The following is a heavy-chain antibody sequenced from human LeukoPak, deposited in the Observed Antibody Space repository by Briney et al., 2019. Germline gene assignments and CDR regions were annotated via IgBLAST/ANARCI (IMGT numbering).Heavy chain of an antibody. J-gene: IGHJ4*02. CDR3: ALISEGYYDSSGYPYFDY. D-gene: IGHD3-22*01. CDR2: IYYSGST. CDR1: GGSISSSSYY. Sequence: SETLSLTCTVSGGSISSSSYYWGWIRQPPGKGLEWIGSIYYSGSTYYNPSLKSRVTISVDTSKNQFSLKLSSVTAADTAVYYCALISEGYYDSSGYPYFDYWGQGTLVTVSS. V-gene: IGHV4-39*01.